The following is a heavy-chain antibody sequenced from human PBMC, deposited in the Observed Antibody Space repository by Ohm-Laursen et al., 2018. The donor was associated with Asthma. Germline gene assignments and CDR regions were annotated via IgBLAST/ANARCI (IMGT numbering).Heavy chain of an antibody. V-gene: IGHV3-30-3*01. D-gene: IGHD6-19*01. CDR2: ISYDGSNK. CDR3: ARAIAVAGTDYYYGMDV. Sequence: RSLRLSCSASGFTFSSYAMHWVRQAPGKGLEWVAVISYDGSNKYYADSVKGRFTISRDNSKNTLYLQMNSLRAEDTAVYYCARAIAVAGTDYYYGMDVWGQGTTVTVSS. CDR1: GFTFSSYA. J-gene: IGHJ6*02.